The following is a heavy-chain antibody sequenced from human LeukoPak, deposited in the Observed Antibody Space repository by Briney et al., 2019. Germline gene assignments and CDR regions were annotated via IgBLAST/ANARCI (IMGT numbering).Heavy chain of an antibody. J-gene: IGHJ4*02. D-gene: IGHD3-9*01. CDR2: IRSKAYGGTT. CDR1: GFTFGDYA. Sequence: PGRSLRLSCTASGFTFGDYAMSWVRQAPGKGLEWVGFIRSKAYGGTTQYAASVKGRFTNSRDDSKSIAYLQMNSLKTEDTAVYYCTAPRTRYFDWLSDYWGQGTLVTVSS. CDR3: TAPRTRYFDWLSDY. V-gene: IGHV3-49*04.